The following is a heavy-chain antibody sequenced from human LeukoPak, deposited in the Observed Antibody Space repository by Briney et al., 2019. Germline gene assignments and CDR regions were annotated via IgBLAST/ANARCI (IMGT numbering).Heavy chain of an antibody. J-gene: IGHJ6*02. CDR3: ARTTTDAYYYYGMDV. V-gene: IGHV4-59*01. CDR2: IYYSGST. CDR1: GGSISSYY. Sequence: PSETLSLTCTVSGGSISSYYWSWIRQPPGKGLEWIGYIYYSGSTNYNPSLKSRVTISVDTSKNQSSLKLSSVTAADTAVYYCARTTTDAYYYYGMDVWGQGTTVTVSS. D-gene: IGHD1-1*01.